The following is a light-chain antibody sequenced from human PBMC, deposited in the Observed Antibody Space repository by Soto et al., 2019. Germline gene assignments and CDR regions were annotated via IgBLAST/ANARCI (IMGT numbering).Light chain of an antibody. CDR1: QSVSSSY. Sequence: EIVLTQSPGTLSLSPGERATLSCRASQSVSSSYLAWYQQKPGQAPRLLIYGASSRATGIPDRSSGSGSGKDFTLTISRLEPEDFAVYYCEQYGRSPWTFGQGTKVEIX. J-gene: IGKJ1*01. CDR2: GAS. CDR3: EQYGRSPWT. V-gene: IGKV3-20*01.